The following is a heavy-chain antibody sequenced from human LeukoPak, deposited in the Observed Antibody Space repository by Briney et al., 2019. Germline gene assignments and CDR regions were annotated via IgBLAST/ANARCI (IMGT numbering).Heavy chain of an antibody. CDR1: GFTFKSYD. D-gene: IGHD6-13*01. J-gene: IGHJ4*02. CDR3: ARGGRGSSWFDN. V-gene: IGHV3-13*01. Sequence: GGSLRLSCAAPGFTFKSYDMNWVRQAAGEGLEWVSAIGTSGDTYYPGSVKGRFTISRENAKHSLYLQMNSVRAGDTAVYYCARGGRGSSWFDNWGQGTLVTVSS. CDR2: IGTSGDT.